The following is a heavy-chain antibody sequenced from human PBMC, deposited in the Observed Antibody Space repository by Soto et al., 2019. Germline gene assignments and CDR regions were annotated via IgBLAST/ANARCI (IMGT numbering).Heavy chain of an antibody. D-gene: IGHD4-17*01. CDR1: GGSVSDKTYY. CDR2: VYYSGTT. Sequence: SETLSLTCSVSGGSVSDKTYYWSWIRRPLGKRLEWIGYVYYSGTTNYNPSLKSRVTISVDLSKNRFSLRLSSVTTADTALYYCARTTAVPNTLRSRYFFDYWGQGTLVTVSS. J-gene: IGHJ4*02. CDR3: ARTTAVPNTLRSRYFFDY. V-gene: IGHV4-61*01.